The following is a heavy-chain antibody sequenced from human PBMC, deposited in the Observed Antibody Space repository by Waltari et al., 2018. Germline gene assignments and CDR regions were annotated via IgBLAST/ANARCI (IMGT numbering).Heavy chain of an antibody. J-gene: IGHJ6*02. Sequence: QVQLQQWGAGLLKPSETLSLTCAVYGGSFSGYSWSWIRQPPGKGLEWIGEINHSGSTNYNPSLKSRVTISVDTSKNQFSLKLSSVTAADTAVYYCARGQYYDFWSGYYYYYYGMDVWGQGTTVTVSS. CDR3: ARGQYYDFWSGYYYYYYGMDV. CDR2: INHSGST. V-gene: IGHV4-34*01. CDR1: GGSFSGYS. D-gene: IGHD3-3*01.